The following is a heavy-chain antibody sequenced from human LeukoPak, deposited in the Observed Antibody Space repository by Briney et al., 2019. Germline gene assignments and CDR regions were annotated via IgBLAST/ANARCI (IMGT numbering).Heavy chain of an antibody. CDR1: GFTYSTYG. V-gene: IGHV3-30*18. CDR2: ISYDGSNK. D-gene: IGHD3-3*01. Sequence: GGSLRLSCAASGFTYSTYGMHWVRQAPGEGLEWVAIISYDGSNKYYADSVKGRFTISRDNSKNTLYLQMNSLRAEDTAVFYCAKWSGNRPLYYFDYWGQGTLVTVSS. CDR3: AKWSGNRPLYYFDY. J-gene: IGHJ4*02.